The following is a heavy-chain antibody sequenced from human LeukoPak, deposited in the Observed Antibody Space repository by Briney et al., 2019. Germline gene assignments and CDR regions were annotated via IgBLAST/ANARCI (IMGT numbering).Heavy chain of an antibody. D-gene: IGHD5-12*01. CDR1: GGSFSGYY. CDR2: INHSGST. V-gene: IGHV4-34*01. CDR3: ARGSGYPYHYFDY. J-gene: IGHJ4*02. Sequence: SETPSLTCAVYGGSFSGYYWSWIRQPPGKGLEWIGEINHSGSTNYNPSLKSRVTISVDTSKNQFSLKLSSVTAADTAVYYCARGSGYPYHYFDYWGQGTLVTVSS.